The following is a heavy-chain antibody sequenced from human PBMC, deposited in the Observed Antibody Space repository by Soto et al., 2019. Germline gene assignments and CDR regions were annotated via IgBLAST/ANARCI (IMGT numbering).Heavy chain of an antibody. CDR1: GFTFSSYA. CDR2: ISYDGSNK. D-gene: IGHD5-18*01. Sequence: GGSLRLSCAASGFTFSSYAMHWVRQAPGKGLEWVAVISYDGSNKYYADSVKGRFTISRDNSKNTLYLQMNSLRAEDTAVYYCAREAQDTAMVDYFDYWGQGTLVTVSS. CDR3: AREAQDTAMVDYFDY. V-gene: IGHV3-30-3*01. J-gene: IGHJ4*02.